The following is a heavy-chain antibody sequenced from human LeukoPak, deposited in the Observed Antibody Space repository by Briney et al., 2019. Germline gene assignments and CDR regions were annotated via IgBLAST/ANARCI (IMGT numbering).Heavy chain of an antibody. CDR3: GRSRRINASLYYYMDV. V-gene: IGHV3-23*01. D-gene: IGHD2-15*01. CDR2: IRSTGDST. CDR1: GFTFSSYA. Sequence: GGSLRLSCAASGFTFSSYAITWVRQAPGKGLEWVSSIRSTGDSTFYADSVKGRFTISRDNSKDTVYLLMNSLRTEDTAVYYCGRSRRINASLYYYMDVWGKGTTVTVSS. J-gene: IGHJ6*03.